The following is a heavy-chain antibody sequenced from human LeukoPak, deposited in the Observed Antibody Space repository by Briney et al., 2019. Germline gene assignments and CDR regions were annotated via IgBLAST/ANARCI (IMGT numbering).Heavy chain of an antibody. D-gene: IGHD1-20*01. CDR1: GYSFTSYW. CDR3: ARRGALGLTAFDP. J-gene: IGHJ5*02. V-gene: IGHV5-51*01. Sequence: GESLQISCQGSGYSFTSYWIGWVRQMPGKGLEWMGVIYPGDSDTRYSPSFQGQVTISADKSISTAYLQWSSLKASDTAMYYCARRGALGLTAFDPWGQGTLVTVSS. CDR2: IYPGDSDT.